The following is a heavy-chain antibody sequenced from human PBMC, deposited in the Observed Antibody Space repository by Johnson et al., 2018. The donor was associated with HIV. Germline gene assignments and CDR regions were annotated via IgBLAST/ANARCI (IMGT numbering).Heavy chain of an antibody. V-gene: IGHV3-13*01. CDR3: ARGNTFDI. J-gene: IGHJ3*02. Sequence: MQLVESGGGVVHPGRSLRLSCAASGFSSSRYAMHWIRQATGKGLEWVSGIGTTGDTYYPGSVKGRFTISRDHAKNSLHLQRNSLTAGDTAVYYCARGNTFDIWGQGTLVTVSS. CDR2: IGTTGDT. CDR1: GFSSSRYA.